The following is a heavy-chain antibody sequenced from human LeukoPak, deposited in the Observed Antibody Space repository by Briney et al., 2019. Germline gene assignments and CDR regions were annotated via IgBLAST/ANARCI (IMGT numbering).Heavy chain of an antibody. CDR1: GNTFRSYA. Sequence: SVKVSCKASGNTFRSYAIDWVQQAPGQGLEWIGAIIPSFGTVKYAQKFQGRVTMTADESTSTAYMDLNYLRSDDTAVYFCARATSANEYSYGFHFDYWGQGTLVTVSS. CDR3: ARATSANEYSYGFHFDY. D-gene: IGHD5-18*01. J-gene: IGHJ4*02. V-gene: IGHV1-69*01. CDR2: IIPSFGTV.